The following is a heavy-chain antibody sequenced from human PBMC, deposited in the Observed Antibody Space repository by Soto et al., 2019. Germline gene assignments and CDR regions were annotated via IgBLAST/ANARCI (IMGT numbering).Heavy chain of an antibody. CDR2: IYISGST. D-gene: IGHD3-22*01. J-gene: IGHJ5*02. CDR1: GGSISNYY. V-gene: IGHV4-4*07. CDR3: AREAPYYSDSSGYQRFDP. Sequence: QVQLQESGPGLVKPSETLSLTCTVSGGSISNYYWSWIRQSAGKGLEWIGRIYISGSTNYNPSLKGRVTMSVDTSKKQVSLKLSSVTAADTAVYYCAREAPYYSDSSGYQRFDPWGQGTLVTVSS.